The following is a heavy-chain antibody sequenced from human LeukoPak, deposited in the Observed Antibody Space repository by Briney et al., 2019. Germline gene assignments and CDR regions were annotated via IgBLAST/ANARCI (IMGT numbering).Heavy chain of an antibody. D-gene: IGHD5-24*01. CDR3: ARAQDPTILSYFDY. CDR1: GFAFSDYH. CDR2: ISSSSDYT. J-gene: IGHJ4*02. V-gene: IGHV3-11*06. Sequence: KPGGSLRLSCAASGFAFSDYHMSWIRQAPGKGLEWVSYISSSSDYTNYADSVRGRFTISRDNAKNSLYLQMNSLRDEDTAVYYCARAQDPTILSYFDYWGQGTLVTVSS.